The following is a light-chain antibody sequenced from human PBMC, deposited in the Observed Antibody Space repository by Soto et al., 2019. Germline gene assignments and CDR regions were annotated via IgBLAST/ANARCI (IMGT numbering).Light chain of an antibody. CDR3: SSYTSSSTLLYV. CDR1: SSDVGGYNY. CDR2: DVS. J-gene: IGLJ1*01. V-gene: IGLV2-14*01. Sequence: QSALTQPASVSGSPGQSITISCTGTSSDVGGYNYVSWYQQHPGKAPKLMIYDVSNRPSGVSNRFSGSKSGNTAYLTISGIQAEDEADYYCSSYTSSSTLLYVFGTGTKLTVL.